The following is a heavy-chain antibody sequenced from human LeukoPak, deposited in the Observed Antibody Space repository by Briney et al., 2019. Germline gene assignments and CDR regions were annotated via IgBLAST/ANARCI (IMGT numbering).Heavy chain of an antibody. V-gene: IGHV1-2*02. CDR3: ARDQYYGSGILKP. CDR1: GYTFTGYY. CDR2: INPNSGGT. D-gene: IGHD3-10*01. Sequence: GASVKVSCKASGYTFTGYYMHWVRQGPGQGLEWMGWINPNSGGTNYAQKFQGRVTMIRDKSISPAYMELSRLRSDDTAVYYCARDQYYGSGILKPWGQGTLVTVSS. J-gene: IGHJ4*02.